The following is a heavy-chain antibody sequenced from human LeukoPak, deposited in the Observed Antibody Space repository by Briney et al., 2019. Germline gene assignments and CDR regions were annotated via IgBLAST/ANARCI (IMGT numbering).Heavy chain of an antibody. J-gene: IGHJ5*02. D-gene: IGHD2-8*01. CDR1: GGSFSGYY. CDR3: AREHCTNGVCYGSDP. CDR2: INHSGST. Sequence: PSETLSLTCAVYGGSFSGYYWSWIRQPPGKGLEWIGEINHSGSTNYNPSLKSRVTISVDTSKNQFSLKLSSVTAADTAVYYCAREHCTNGVCYGSDPWGQGTLVTVSS. V-gene: IGHV4-34*01.